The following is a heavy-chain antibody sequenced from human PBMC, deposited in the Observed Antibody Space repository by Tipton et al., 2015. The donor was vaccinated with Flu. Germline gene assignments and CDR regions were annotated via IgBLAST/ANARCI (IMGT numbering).Heavy chain of an antibody. Sequence: SLRLSCAASGFTLSSYAMSWVRQAPGKGLEWISAIGPGGTTYYADSVKGRFTISRDNSKNTLYLQMNSLGVEDTALYYCAKDRDMQFWFKDAFHIWGQGTMVTVSS. CDR1: GFTLSSYA. D-gene: IGHD3-3*02. CDR2: IGPGGTT. CDR3: AKDRDMQFWFKDAFHI. V-gene: IGHV3-23*01. J-gene: IGHJ3*02.